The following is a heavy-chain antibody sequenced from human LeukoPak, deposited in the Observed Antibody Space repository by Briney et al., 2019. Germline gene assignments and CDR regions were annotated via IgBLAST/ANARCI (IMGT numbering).Heavy chain of an antibody. CDR3: ARVGCSSTSCYEYFQH. Sequence: GASVKVSCKASGYTFTGYYMHWVRQAPGQGLEWMGWINSNSGGTNYAQKFQGRVTMTRDTSISTAYMELSRLRSDDTAVYYCARVGCSSTSCYEYFQHWGQGTLVTVSS. V-gene: IGHV1-2*02. J-gene: IGHJ1*01. CDR1: GYTFTGYY. CDR2: INSNSGGT. D-gene: IGHD2-2*01.